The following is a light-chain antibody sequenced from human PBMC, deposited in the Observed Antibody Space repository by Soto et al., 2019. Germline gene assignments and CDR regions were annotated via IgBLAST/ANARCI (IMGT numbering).Light chain of an antibody. CDR3: SSYTSSSTLLYV. Sequence: QSALTQPASVSGSPGQSITISCTGTSSDVGGYNYVSWYQQHPGNAPKLMIYDVSNRPSGVSNRCSGSKSGNTASLTISGLQSEDEADYYCSSYTSSSTLLYVFGTGTKLTVL. CDR2: DVS. CDR1: SSDVGGYNY. J-gene: IGLJ1*01. V-gene: IGLV2-14*01.